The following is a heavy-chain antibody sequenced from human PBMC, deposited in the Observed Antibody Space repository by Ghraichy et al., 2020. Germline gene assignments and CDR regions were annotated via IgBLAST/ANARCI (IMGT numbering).Heavy chain of an antibody. V-gene: IGHV3-21*01. CDR2: ISSSSYI. CDR1: GFTFSSYS. D-gene: IGHD2-15*01. Sequence: GGSLRLSCAASGFTFSSYSMNWVRQAPGKGLEWVSSISSSSYIYYADSVKGRFTISRDNAKNSLYLQMNSLRAEDTAVYYCAASALGYCSGGSCYSYAFDIWGQGTMVTVSS. CDR3: AASALGYCSGGSCYSYAFDI. J-gene: IGHJ3*02.